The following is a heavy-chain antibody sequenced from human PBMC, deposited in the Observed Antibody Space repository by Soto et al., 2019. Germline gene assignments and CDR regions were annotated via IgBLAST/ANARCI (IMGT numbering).Heavy chain of an antibody. CDR1: GGSISSYY. V-gene: IGHV4-59*01. D-gene: IGHD6-19*01. CDR3: ARTYAGYSSGWYGPNGYYGMDV. Sequence: ASETLSLTCTVSGGSISSYYWSWIRQPPGKGLEWIGYIYYSGSTNYNPSLKSRVTISVDTSKNQFSLKLSSVTAADTAVYYCARTYAGYSSGWYGPNGYYGMDVWGQGTTVTVSS. J-gene: IGHJ6*02. CDR2: IYYSGST.